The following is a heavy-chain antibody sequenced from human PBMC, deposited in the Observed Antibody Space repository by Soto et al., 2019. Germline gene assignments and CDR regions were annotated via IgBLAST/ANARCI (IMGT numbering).Heavy chain of an antibody. J-gene: IGHJ6*02. Sequence: EVQLVESGGGLVQPGGSLRLSCAASGLTVSKNFMNWVRQAPGKGLEWVSVIYSGGSTYYADSVKDRFTISRDNSKNTLYLQMNSLTAEDTAVYYCQCSYGSLDVWGQGTTVTVSS. CDR1: GLTVSKNF. D-gene: IGHD3-10*01. V-gene: IGHV3-53*04. CDR3: QCSYGSLDV. CDR2: IYSGGST.